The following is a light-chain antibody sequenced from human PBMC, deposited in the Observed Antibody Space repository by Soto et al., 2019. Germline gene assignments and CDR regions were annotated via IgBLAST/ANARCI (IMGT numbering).Light chain of an antibody. CDR3: QQYHSSPRT. J-gene: IGKJ1*01. CDR1: QSISRY. V-gene: IGKV3-20*01. CDR2: GAS. Sequence: IVLTQSPGTLSLSPVERTTLSCRASQSISRYLAWYQQKPGQGPRLLIYGASSRATGIPDRFSGSGSGTDFTLTISRLEPEDFAVYYCQQYHSSPRTFGQGTKVDIK.